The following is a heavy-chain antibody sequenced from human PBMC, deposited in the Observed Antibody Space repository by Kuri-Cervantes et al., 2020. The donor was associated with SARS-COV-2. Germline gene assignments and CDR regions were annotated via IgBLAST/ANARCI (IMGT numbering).Heavy chain of an antibody. Sequence: LRPACAISGDSVASNSAAWNWIRQSPSRGLEWLGRTYYRSKWYNDYAACVKSRITINPDTSKNQFSLMLTSVTAADTAVYYCVRIPPGHITVFGVVIPAAFDVWGQGTMVTVSS. D-gene: IGHD3-3*01. CDR3: VRIPPGHITVFGVVIPAAFDV. J-gene: IGHJ3*01. V-gene: IGHV6-1*01. CDR2: TYYRSKWYN. CDR1: GDSVASNSAA.